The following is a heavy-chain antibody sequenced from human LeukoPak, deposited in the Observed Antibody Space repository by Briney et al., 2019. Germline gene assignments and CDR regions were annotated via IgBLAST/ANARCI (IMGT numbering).Heavy chain of an antibody. CDR1: GFTFISYA. Sequence: GGSLRLSCAASGFTFISYAIHWVRQAPGKGLEWVANIKQDGSEKYYVDSVKGRFTISRDNAKNSLYLQMNSLRAEDTAVYYCARDPWVYSGSYSPYFDYWGQGTLVTVSS. CDR2: IKQDGSEK. V-gene: IGHV3-7*01. D-gene: IGHD1-26*01. J-gene: IGHJ4*02. CDR3: ARDPWVYSGSYSPYFDY.